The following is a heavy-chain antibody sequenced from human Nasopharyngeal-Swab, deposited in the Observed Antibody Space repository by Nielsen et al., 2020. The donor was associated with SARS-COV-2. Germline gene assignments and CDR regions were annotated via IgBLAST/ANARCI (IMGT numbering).Heavy chain of an antibody. J-gene: IGHJ5*02. CDR3: ARDPMWEQQLLFDP. V-gene: IGHV3-23*01. CDR2: ITGSGGKT. D-gene: IGHD6-13*01. Sequence: WIRQPPGKGLEWVSSITGSGGKTYYADSVKGRFTISRDNAKNTLYLQMNSLRAEDTAVYYCARDPMWEQQLLFDPWGQGTLVTVSS.